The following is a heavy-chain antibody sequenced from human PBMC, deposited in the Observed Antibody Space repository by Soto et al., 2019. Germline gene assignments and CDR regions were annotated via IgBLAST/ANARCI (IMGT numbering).Heavy chain of an antibody. J-gene: IGHJ4*02. Sequence: SETLSLTCTFSDGSISGSNYYWGWIRQPPGKGLEWIGTIYYTGRTYYKPSLKSRVTISVDTSKNQFSLKLNSVTAADTAVHYCASGGEGSIAVAGWGQGTLVTVSS. CDR2: IYYTGRT. CDR1: DGSISGSNYY. D-gene: IGHD6-19*01. CDR3: ASGGEGSIAVAG. V-gene: IGHV4-39*01.